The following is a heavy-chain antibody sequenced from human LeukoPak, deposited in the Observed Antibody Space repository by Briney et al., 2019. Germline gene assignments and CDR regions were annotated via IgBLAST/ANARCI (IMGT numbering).Heavy chain of an antibody. CDR2: ISYDGSNK. V-gene: IGHV3-30-3*01. CDR1: GFTFSSYA. Sequence: GGSLRLSCAASGFTFSSYAMHWVRQAPGKGLEWVAVISYDGSNKYYADSVKGRFTISRDNSKNTLCLQMNSLRAEDTAVYYCARDVLLWFGEFQPYYYYYGMDVWGQGTTVTVSS. J-gene: IGHJ6*02. D-gene: IGHD3-10*01. CDR3: ARDVLLWFGEFQPYYYYYGMDV.